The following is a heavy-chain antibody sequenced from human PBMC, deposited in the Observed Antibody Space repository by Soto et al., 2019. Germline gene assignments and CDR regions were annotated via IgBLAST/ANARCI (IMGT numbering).Heavy chain of an antibody. V-gene: IGHV1-69*13. CDR1: GGTFSSYA. CDR3: ARDVDTAMDPNWLDP. D-gene: IGHD5-18*01. Sequence: ASVKVSCKASGGTFSSYAISWVRQAPGQGLEWMGGIIPIFGTADYAQKFQGRVTITADESTSTAYMELSSLRSEDTAVYYCARDVDTAMDPNWLDPWGQGTLVTVSS. J-gene: IGHJ5*02. CDR2: IIPIFGTA.